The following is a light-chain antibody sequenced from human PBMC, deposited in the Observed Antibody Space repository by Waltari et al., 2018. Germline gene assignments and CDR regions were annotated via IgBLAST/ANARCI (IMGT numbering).Light chain of an antibody. J-gene: IGKJ5*01. Sequence: TQKTQSPSSVSASVGDRVTMSSRTSQDVSNYLAWYQQIPGKAPKLLTYGASTLESGVASRFSGSGSGTEFTLAISSLQPYDFATYYCQQTNSFPFTFGQGTRLVI. V-gene: IGKV1D-12*01. CDR2: GAS. CDR3: QQTNSFPFT. CDR1: QDVSNY.